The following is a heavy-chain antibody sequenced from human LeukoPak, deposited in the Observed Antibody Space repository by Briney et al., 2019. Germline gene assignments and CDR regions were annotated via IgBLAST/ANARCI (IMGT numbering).Heavy chain of an antibody. J-gene: IGHJ5*02. CDR2: IYYSGST. V-gene: IGHV4-59*01. CDR1: GGSISSYY. Sequence: SETLSLTCTVSGGSISSYYWSWIRQPPGKGLEWIGYIYYSGSTNYNPSLKSRVTISVDTSKNQFSLKLSSVTAADTAVYYCARALEGYWGYSSSKLDPWGQGTLVTVSS. D-gene: IGHD6-13*01. CDR3: ARALEGYWGYSSSKLDP.